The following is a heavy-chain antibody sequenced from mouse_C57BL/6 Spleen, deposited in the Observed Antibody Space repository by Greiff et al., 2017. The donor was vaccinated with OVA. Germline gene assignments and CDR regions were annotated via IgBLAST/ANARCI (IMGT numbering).Heavy chain of an antibody. D-gene: IGHD2-4*01. CDR2: IDPEDGET. CDR1: GFIIKDHY. CDR3: ASGDYDGFAY. Sequence: EVKLQESGAELVKPGASVKLSCTDSGFIIKDHYMHWVKQRTDQGLEWIGRIDPEDGETKYAPKFQGKATITADTSSNTAYLQIISLTSEDTAVYYCASGDYDGFAYWGQGTLVTVSA. V-gene: IGHV14-2*01. J-gene: IGHJ3*01.